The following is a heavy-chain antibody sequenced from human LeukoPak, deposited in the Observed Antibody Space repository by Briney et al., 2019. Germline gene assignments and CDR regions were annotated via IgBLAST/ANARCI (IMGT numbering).Heavy chain of an antibody. D-gene: IGHD3-16*01. V-gene: IGHV4-34*01. CDR3: ATRIMITFGGVFDY. CDR1: GGSFSGYY. Sequence: SETLSLTCAVYGGSFSGYYWSWIRQPPGKGLEWIGEINHSGSTNYNPSLKSRVTISVDTSKNQFSLKLSSVTAADTAVYYCATRIMITFGGVFDYWGQGTLVTVSS. J-gene: IGHJ4*02. CDR2: INHSGST.